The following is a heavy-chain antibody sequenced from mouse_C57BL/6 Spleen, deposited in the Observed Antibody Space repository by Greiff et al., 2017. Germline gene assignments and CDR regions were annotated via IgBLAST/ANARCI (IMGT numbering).Heavy chain of an antibody. D-gene: IGHD2-5*01. CDR3: ASESNLYYYAMDY. V-gene: IGHV1-52*01. Sequence: QVQLQQPGAELVRPGSSVKLSCKASGYTFTSYWMHWVKQRPIQGLEWIGNIDPSDSETHYNQKFKDKATLTVDKSSSTAYMQLSSLTSEDSAVYYCASESNLYYYAMDYWGQGTSVTVSS. J-gene: IGHJ4*01. CDR1: GYTFTSYW. CDR2: IDPSDSET.